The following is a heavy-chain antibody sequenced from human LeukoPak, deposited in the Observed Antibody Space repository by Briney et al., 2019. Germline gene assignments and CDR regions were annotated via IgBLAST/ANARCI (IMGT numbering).Heavy chain of an antibody. J-gene: IGHJ4*02. D-gene: IGHD3-3*01. CDR2: ISYSGGS. V-gene: IGHV4-59*12. CDR1: GGSISSYY. CDR3: ARVPHADYDFWSGYYTLVYFDY. Sequence: KPSETLSLTCTVSGGSISSYYWTWIRQPPGKGLEWIGYISYSGGSNYNPSLKSRVTISVDTSKNQFSLKLSSVTAADTAVYYCARVPHADYDFWSGYYTLVYFDYWGQGTLVTVSS.